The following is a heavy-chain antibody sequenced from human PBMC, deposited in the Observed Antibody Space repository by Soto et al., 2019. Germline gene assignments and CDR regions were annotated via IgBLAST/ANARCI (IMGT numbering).Heavy chain of an antibody. CDR3: ARDDYGDRDFDY. V-gene: IGHV3-30-3*01. CDR1: GFTFSGYA. J-gene: IGHJ4*02. D-gene: IGHD4-17*01. Sequence: GGSLRLSCAASGFTFSGYAMQWVRQAPGKGLEWVAVISYDGSNKYYADSVKGRFTISRDNSKNTLYLQMNSLRAEDTAVYYCARDDYGDRDFDYWGQGTLVTVSS. CDR2: ISYDGSNK.